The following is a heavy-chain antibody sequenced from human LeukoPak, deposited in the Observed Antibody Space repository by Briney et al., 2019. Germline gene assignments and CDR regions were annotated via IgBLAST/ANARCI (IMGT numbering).Heavy chain of an antibody. CDR3: ARVIAAARYYYYYYGMDV. D-gene: IGHD6-13*01. CDR1: GFTFSSYS. CDR2: ISSSSSYI. V-gene: IGHV3-21*01. J-gene: IGHJ6*02. Sequence: GGSLRLSCAASGFTFSSYSMNWVRQAPGKGLEWVSSISSSSSYIYYADSVKGRFTISRDNAKNSLYLQMNSLRAEDTAVYYCARVIAAARYYYYYYGMDVWGQGTTVTVSS.